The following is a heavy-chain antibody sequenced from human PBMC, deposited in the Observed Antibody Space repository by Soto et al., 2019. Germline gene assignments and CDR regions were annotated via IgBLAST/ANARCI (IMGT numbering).Heavy chain of an antibody. CDR1: GFSLSNARMG. Sequence: QVTLKESGPVLVKPTETLTLTCTVSGFSLSNARMGVSWIRQPPGKALEWLAHIFSNDEKSYRTALKSRLTISKDTSKIQLVLTMTNMEPVDTATYYCARTFRNIWGSYRSFGYWCQGTLGTVCS. J-gene: IGHJ4*02. D-gene: IGHD3-16*02. CDR3: ARTFRNIWGSYRSFGY. CDR2: IFSNDEK. V-gene: IGHV2-26*01.